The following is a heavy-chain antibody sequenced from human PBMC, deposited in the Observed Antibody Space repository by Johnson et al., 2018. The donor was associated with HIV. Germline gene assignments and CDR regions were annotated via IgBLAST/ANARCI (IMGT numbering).Heavy chain of an antibody. Sequence: QVQLVESGGGVVQPGRSLRLSCAAPGFNFSNYSMHWVRQAPGKGLEWVAVISYDGSNKYYADSVKGRFTISRDNSKNTLYLQMNSLRAEDTAVYYCARVGQKLVPVPRGAFDIWGQGTMVTVSS. CDR1: GFNFSNYS. J-gene: IGHJ3*02. CDR3: ARVGQKLVPVPRGAFDI. CDR2: ISYDGSNK. D-gene: IGHD6-6*01. V-gene: IGHV3-30*04.